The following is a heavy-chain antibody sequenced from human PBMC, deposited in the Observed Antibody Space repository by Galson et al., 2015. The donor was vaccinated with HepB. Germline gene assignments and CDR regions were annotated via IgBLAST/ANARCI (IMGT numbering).Heavy chain of an antibody. CDR3: ARVRKSMVQGAAALDAFDI. CDR1: GFTFSSYS. CDR2: ISSSSSYI. Sequence: SLRLSCAASGFTFSSYSMNWVRQAPGKGLEWVSSISSSSSYIYYADSVKGRFTISRDNAKNSLYLQMNSLRAEDTAVYYCARVRKSMVQGAAALDAFDIWGQGTMVTVSS. V-gene: IGHV3-21*01. J-gene: IGHJ3*02. D-gene: IGHD3-10*01.